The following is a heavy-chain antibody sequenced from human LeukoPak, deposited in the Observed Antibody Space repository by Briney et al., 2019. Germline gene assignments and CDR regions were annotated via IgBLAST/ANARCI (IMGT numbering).Heavy chain of an antibody. CDR2: INWNGGST. V-gene: IGHV3-20*04. D-gene: IGHD2-21*02. J-gene: IGHJ6*03. CDR1: GFTFDDYG. CDR3: AREAYCGGDCYPRLYYYYYYMDV. Sequence: PGGSLRLSCAASGFTFDDYGISWVRQAPGKGLEWVSGINWNGGSTGYADSVKGRFTISRDNAKNSLYLQMNSLRAEDTALYYCAREAYCGGDCYPRLYYYYYYMDVWSKGTTVTVSS.